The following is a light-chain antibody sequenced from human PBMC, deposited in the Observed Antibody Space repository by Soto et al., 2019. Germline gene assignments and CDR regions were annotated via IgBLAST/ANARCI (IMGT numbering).Light chain of an antibody. CDR2: SAS. CDR3: QQNYNTPYT. V-gene: IGKV1-39*01. J-gene: IGKJ2*01. Sequence: DIQMPQCPSSLSASVRDTVTITCRASQTVDTYLNWYQQRPGKAPQLPIFSASASQSGDPSKFFGSGSGTEFTLTIQNLQPEDLATYYCQQNYNTPYTFGQGTKLEI. CDR1: QTVDTY.